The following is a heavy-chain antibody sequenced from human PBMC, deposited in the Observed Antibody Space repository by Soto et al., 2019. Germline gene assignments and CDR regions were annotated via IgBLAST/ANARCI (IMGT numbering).Heavy chain of an antibody. CDR2: IIPIFGTG. Sequence: SXLTLSCKAVGGTFSSSAISWLRQAPTQLLEWMGGIIPIFGTGNYAQKFQGRVTITADESTSTAYMELSSLRSEDTAVYYCARGGITMVRGPRRGHFDPWGQGTLVTISS. D-gene: IGHD3-10*01. CDR3: ARGGITMVRGPRRGHFDP. CDR1: GGTFSSSA. V-gene: IGHV1-69*01. J-gene: IGHJ5*02.